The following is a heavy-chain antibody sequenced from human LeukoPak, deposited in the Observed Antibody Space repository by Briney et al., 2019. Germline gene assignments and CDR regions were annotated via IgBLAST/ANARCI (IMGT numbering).Heavy chain of an antibody. J-gene: IGHJ4*02. V-gene: IGHV3-48*01. D-gene: IGHD1-1*01. CDR3: ATDTREFGY. CDR2: ISTGSSTI. CDR1: GFTFSSYS. Sequence: GGSLRLSCAASGFTFSSYSMNWVRQAPGKGLEWVSYISTGSSTIYYADSVRGRFTISRDNAKNSLYLQMNSLRAEDTAVYYCATDTREFGYWGQGTLVTVSS.